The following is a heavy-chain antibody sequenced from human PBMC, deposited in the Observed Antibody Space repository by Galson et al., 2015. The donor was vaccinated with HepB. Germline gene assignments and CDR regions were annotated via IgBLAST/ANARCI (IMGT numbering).Heavy chain of an antibody. CDR2: IIPILGIA. CDR1: GGTFSSYA. J-gene: IGHJ6*03. V-gene: IGHV1-69*10. Sequence: SVKVSCKASGGTFSSYAISRVRQAPGQGLEWMGGIIPILGIANYAQKFQGRVTITADKSTSTAYMELSSLISEDTAVYYCARGGEGVIAGAARPPYYYYYMDVWGKGTTVTVSS. CDR3: ARGGEGVIAGAARPPYYYYYMDV. D-gene: IGHD6-6*01.